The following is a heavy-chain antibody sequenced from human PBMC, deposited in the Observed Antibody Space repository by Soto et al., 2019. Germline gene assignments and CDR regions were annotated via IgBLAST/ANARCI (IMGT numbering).Heavy chain of an antibody. D-gene: IGHD2-15*01. CDR2: ISGSGGST. J-gene: IGHJ6*02. Sequence: PGGSLRLSCAASGFTFSSYAMSWVRQAPGKGLEWVSAISGSGGSTYYADSVKGRFTISRDNSKNTLYLQMNSLRAEDTAVYYCARSSWNYDYYGMDVWGQGTTVTVSS. CDR1: GFTFSSYA. V-gene: IGHV3-23*01. CDR3: ARSSWNYDYYGMDV.